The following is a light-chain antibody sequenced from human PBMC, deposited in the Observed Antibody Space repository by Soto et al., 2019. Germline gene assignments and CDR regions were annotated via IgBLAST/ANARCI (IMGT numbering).Light chain of an antibody. CDR3: GAHAGSNTWV. Sequence: QSVLTQPASVSGSPGQSITISCTGTSSDIGTYKYVSWYQQHPGKAPKLIIYEVNKRPSGVPDRFSGSKSGITASLTVSGLQADDEADYYCGAHAGSNTWVFGGGTKLTVL. J-gene: IGLJ3*02. V-gene: IGLV2-8*01. CDR1: SSDIGTYKY. CDR2: EVN.